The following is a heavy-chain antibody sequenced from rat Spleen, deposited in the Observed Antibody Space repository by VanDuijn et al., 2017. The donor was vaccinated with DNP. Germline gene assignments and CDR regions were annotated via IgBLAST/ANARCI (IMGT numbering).Heavy chain of an antibody. CDR2: ISHSDGIT. J-gene: IGHJ2*01. CDR3: ATPAHYGYKGDY. D-gene: IGHD1-6*01. CDR1: GFTFSSFP. V-gene: IGHV5-46*01. Sequence: EVQLVESGGDLVQPGRSLKLSCTVSGFTFSSFPMAWVRQAPTKGLEWVAIISHSDGITYYPDSVKGRFTISRENAKRTLYLQMDGLRSEDTATYYCATPAHYGYKGDYWGQGVLVTVSS.